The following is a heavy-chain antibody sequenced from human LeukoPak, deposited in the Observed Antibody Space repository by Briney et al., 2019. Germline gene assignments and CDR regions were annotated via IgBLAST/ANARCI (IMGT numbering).Heavy chain of an antibody. CDR2: IIPILGIA. V-gene: IGHV1-69*04. CDR3: ARDPSITIFGVVHYGMDV. D-gene: IGHD3-3*01. J-gene: IGHJ6*02. Sequence: SVKVSCKASGGTFSSYAISWVRQAPGQGLEWMGRIIPILGIANYAQKFQGRVTITADKSTSTAYMELSSLRSEDTAVYYCARDPSITIFGVVHYGMDVWGQGTRSPSP. CDR1: GGTFSSYA.